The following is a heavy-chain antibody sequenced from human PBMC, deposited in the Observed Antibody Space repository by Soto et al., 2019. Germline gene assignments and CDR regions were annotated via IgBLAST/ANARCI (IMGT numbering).Heavy chain of an antibody. CDR2: IIPIFGTA. Sequence: QVQLVQSGAEVKKPGSSVKVSCKASGGTFSSYAISWVRQAPGQGLKWMGGIIPIFGTANYAQKFQGRVTITADESTSTAYMELSSLRSEDTAVYYCARARGDTAMVRMYNWFDPWGQGTLVTVSS. CDR1: GGTFSSYA. J-gene: IGHJ5*02. CDR3: ARARGDTAMVRMYNWFDP. D-gene: IGHD5-18*01. V-gene: IGHV1-69*01.